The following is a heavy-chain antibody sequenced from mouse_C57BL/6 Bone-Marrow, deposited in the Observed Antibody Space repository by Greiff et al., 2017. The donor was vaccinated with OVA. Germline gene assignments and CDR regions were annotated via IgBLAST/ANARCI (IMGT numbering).Heavy chain of an antibody. Sequence: QVQLKQSGAELARPGASVKMSCKASGYTFTSYTIHWVTQRPGQGLEWIGYIDPTNDYTNYNQKFKGKATLTADKSSSKAYMQLSSLTSEDSSVYYCTRGYYFDYWDQGNTLTVSS. CDR2: IDPTNDYT. CDR1: GYTFTSYT. J-gene: IGHJ2*01. CDR3: TRGYYFDY. V-gene: IGHV1-4*01.